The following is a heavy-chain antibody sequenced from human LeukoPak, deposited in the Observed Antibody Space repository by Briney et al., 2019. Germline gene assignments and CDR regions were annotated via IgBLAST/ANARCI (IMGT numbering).Heavy chain of an antibody. V-gene: IGHV1-8*03. Sequence: GASVKVSCKASGYTFTNYHINWGRQASGQGLEGMTWINPDTGDKGYARKFQDRVTITTDTSISTAYMELSSLSSEDTAVYFCARTTSMTASGYDYWGQGTLVTVSS. CDR3: ARTTSMTASGYDY. J-gene: IGHJ4*02. CDR2: INPDTGDK. CDR1: GYTFTNYH. D-gene: IGHD6-25*01.